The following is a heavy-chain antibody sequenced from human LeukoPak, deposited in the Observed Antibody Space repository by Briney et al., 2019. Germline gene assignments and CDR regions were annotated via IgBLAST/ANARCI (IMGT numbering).Heavy chain of an antibody. CDR2: INPSGGST. CDR1: GYTFTSYY. J-gene: IGHJ3*02. CDR3: AKGNFGVVRGPDAFDI. D-gene: IGHD3-3*01. V-gene: IGHV1-46*01. Sequence: ASVKVSCKASGYTFTSYYMHWVRQAPGQGLEWMGIINPSGGSTSYAQKFQGRVTMTRDTSTSTVYMELSSLRSEDTAVYYCAKGNFGVVRGPDAFDIWGQGTMVTASS.